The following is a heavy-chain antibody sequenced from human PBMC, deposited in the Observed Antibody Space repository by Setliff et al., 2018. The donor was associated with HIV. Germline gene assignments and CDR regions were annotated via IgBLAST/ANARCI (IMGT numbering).Heavy chain of an antibody. CDR2: ISWDGGNT. J-gene: IGHJ4*02. Sequence: GGSLRLSCAASGFTFDDYTMHWVRQAPGKGLEWVSIISWDGGNTYYADSVKGRFTISRDNAKNSLFLQMNSLRVEDTAVYYCARANYGFDYWGQGTLVTVSS. V-gene: IGHV3-43*01. CDR3: ARANYGFDY. D-gene: IGHD4-17*01. CDR1: GFTFDDYT.